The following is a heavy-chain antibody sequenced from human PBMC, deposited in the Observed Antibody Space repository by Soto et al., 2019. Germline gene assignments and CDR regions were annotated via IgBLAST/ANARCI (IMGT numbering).Heavy chain of an antibody. J-gene: IGHJ6*02. CDR1: GFTFTSSA. Sequence: ASVKVSCKASGFTFTSSAVQWVRQARGQRLEWIGWIVVGSGNTNYAQKFQERVTITRDMSTSTAYMELSSLRSEDTAVYYCAAYGYSYGYYYYGMDVWGQGTTVTVSS. V-gene: IGHV1-58*01. CDR3: AAYGYSYGYYYYGMDV. CDR2: IVVGSGNT. D-gene: IGHD5-18*01.